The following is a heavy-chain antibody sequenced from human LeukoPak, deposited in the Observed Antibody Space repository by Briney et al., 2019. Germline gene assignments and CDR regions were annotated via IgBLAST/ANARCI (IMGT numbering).Heavy chain of an antibody. D-gene: IGHD7-27*01. Sequence: SETLSLTCSVSGDSISTHNWHWIRQSPGKGLEWIGYIYSSGNTKYSPSLKSRVTISVDTSKNQFSLKLSAVTAADTAVYYCARSGAKAVVLAWFDPWGQGTLVTVSS. CDR2: IYSSGNT. CDR1: GDSISTHN. V-gene: IGHV4-59*11. J-gene: IGHJ5*02. CDR3: ARSGAKAVVLAWFDP.